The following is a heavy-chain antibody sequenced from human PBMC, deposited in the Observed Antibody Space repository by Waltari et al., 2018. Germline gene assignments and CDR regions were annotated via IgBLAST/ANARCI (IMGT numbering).Heavy chain of an antibody. CDR2: ISYDGSNK. CDR3: AGDKY. CDR1: GFTFSSYG. Sequence: QVQLVESGGGVVQPGRSLRLSCAASGFTFSSYGMHWVRQAPGKGLEWVAVISYDGSNKYYADSVKGRFTISRDNSKNTLYLQMNSLRAEDTAVYYCAGDKYWGQGTLVTVSS. V-gene: IGHV3-30*03. J-gene: IGHJ4*02.